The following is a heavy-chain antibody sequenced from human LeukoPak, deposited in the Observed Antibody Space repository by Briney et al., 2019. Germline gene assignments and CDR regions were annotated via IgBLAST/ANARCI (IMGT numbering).Heavy chain of an antibody. CDR3: AREGCSGGSCYSGYYYYGMDV. V-gene: IGHV3-11*01. CDR2: ISSSGSTI. D-gene: IGHD2-15*01. Sequence: GGSLRLSCAASGFTFSDYYMSWIRQAPGKGLEWVSYISSSGSTIYYEDSVKGRFTISRDNAKNSLYLQMKSLKAEDTAVYYCAREGCSGGSCYSGYYYYGMDVWGQGTTVTVSS. CDR1: GFTFSDYY. J-gene: IGHJ6*02.